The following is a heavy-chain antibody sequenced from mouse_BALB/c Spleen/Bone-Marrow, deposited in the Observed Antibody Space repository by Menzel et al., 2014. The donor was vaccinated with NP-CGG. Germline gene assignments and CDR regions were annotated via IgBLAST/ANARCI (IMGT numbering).Heavy chain of an antibody. CDR1: GYTFXSYW. J-gene: IGHJ4*01. V-gene: IGHV1S81*02. CDR3: ARTYGDSPYFYGMDY. CDR2: INPSNGRT. Sequence: QVQLKQSGAELVKPGTSVKLSCKTSGYTFXSYWMHWVKQRPGQGLEWIGEINPSNGRTNYNEKFKNKATLTVDKSSXTAYMQLSSLTSEDSAVYFCARTYGDSPYFYGMDYWGQGSSVTVSS. D-gene: IGHD2-13*01.